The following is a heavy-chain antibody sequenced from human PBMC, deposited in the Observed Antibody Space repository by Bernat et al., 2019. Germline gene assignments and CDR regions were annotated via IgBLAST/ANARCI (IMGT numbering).Heavy chain of an antibody. D-gene: IGHD6-19*01. CDR2: IYSGGST. Sequence: EVQLVETGGGLIQPGGSLRLSCAASGFTVSSNYMGWVRQAPGKGLEWVSVIYSGGSTYYADSVKGRFTISRDNSKNTLYLQMNSLRAEDTAVYYCARGASSGWPAFDPWGQGTLVTVSS. J-gene: IGHJ5*02. CDR1: GFTVSSNY. V-gene: IGHV3-53*05. CDR3: ARGASSGWPAFDP.